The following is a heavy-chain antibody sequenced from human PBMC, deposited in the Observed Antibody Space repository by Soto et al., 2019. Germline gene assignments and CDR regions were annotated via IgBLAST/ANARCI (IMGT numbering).Heavy chain of an antibody. V-gene: IGHV3-21*01. Sequence: EVQLVESGGGLVKPGGSLRLSCAASGFTFSSYSMNWVRQAPGKGLEWVSSISSSSSYIYYADSVKGRFTISGDNAKNFLYLQINRPRAEDTAVYYCAREILSYSGSYYYYYYYGMDVLGQGTTVTVSS. CDR3: AREILSYSGSYYYYYYYGMDV. CDR1: GFTFSSYS. D-gene: IGHD3-10*01. CDR2: ISSSSSYI. J-gene: IGHJ6*02.